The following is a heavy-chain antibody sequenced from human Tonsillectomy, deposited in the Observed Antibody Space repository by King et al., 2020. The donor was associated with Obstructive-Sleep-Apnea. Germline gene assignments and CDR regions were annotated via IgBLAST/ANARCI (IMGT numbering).Heavy chain of an antibody. D-gene: IGHD3-22*01. CDR2: INHSGST. Sequence: VQLQQWGAGLLKPSETLSLTCAVYGGSLSDYCWSWIRQPPGKGLEWIGEINHSGSTNYNPSLKSRVTISVDTSKNQFSLKLRSVTAADTAVYYCARRRRSNMIVVVRYLDFWGQGTLVTVSS. V-gene: IGHV4-34*01. CDR1: GGSLSDYC. J-gene: IGHJ4*02. CDR3: ARRRRSNMIVVVRYLDF.